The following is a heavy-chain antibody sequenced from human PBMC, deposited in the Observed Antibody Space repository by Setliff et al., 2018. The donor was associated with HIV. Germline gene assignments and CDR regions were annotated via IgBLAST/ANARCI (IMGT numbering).Heavy chain of an antibody. J-gene: IGHJ4*02. Sequence: GESLKISCQASGYSFTNFWIGWVRQMPGKGLEWMGVFYPGDTDTRYSPSFQGQVTISVDKSISTAYLQWSSLKASDTAMYYCARCLVTDVDDMDYWGQGTRVTVSS. CDR1: GYSFTNFW. CDR2: FYPGDTDT. CDR3: ARCLVTDVDDMDY. D-gene: IGHD5-12*01. V-gene: IGHV5-51*01.